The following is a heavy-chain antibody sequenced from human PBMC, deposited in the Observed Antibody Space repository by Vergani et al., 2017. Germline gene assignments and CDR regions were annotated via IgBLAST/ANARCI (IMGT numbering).Heavy chain of an antibody. CDR1: GFTFSNYG. D-gene: IGHD5-24*01. CDR3: ARPGYKAWSAFDY. CDR2: IRYDGSNT. V-gene: IGHV3-30*02. Sequence: QVQLVESGGGVVQPGGSLRLSCGASGFTFSNYGMHWVRQAPGKGLEWVTFIRYDGSNTYYADSVKGRFTISRDNSKNTLFLQMNSLRPEDTAVYYCARPGYKAWSAFDYWGQGTLVTVSS. J-gene: IGHJ4*02.